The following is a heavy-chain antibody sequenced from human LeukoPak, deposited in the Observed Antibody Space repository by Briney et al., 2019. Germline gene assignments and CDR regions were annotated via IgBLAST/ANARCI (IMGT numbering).Heavy chain of an antibody. CDR3: ATGGLHSSSSFDY. CDR2: ISYSGVVK. V-gene: IGHV3-33*03. Sequence: PGGSLRLSCTASGYTFSDYGMHWVRQAPGKGPEWLSVISYSGVVKFYADSVKGRFTISRDNAKNSLYLQMNSLRAEDTALYYCATGGLHSSSSFDYWGQGTLVTVSS. J-gene: IGHJ4*02. D-gene: IGHD6-13*01. CDR1: GYTFSDYG.